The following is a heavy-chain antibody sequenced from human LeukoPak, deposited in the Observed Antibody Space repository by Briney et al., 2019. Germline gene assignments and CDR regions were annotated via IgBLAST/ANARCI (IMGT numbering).Heavy chain of an antibody. V-gene: IGHV3-48*02. CDR3: ARDPNIVATTGVDY. CDR1: GFTFSSYS. J-gene: IGHJ4*02. D-gene: IGHD5-12*01. CDR2: ISSSSSTI. Sequence: GGSLRLSCAASGFTFSSYSMNWVRQAPGKGLEWVSYISSSSSTIYYADSVKGRFTISRDNAKDSLYLQMNSLRDEDTAVYYCARDPNIVATTGVDYWGQGTLVTVSS.